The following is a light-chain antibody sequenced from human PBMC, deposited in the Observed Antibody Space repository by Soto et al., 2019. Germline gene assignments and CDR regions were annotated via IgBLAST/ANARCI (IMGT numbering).Light chain of an antibody. CDR2: STN. CDR1: TGAVTSGYY. CDR3: LLYYGGQLGV. V-gene: IGLV7-43*01. J-gene: IGLJ2*01. Sequence: QTVVTQEPSLTVSPGGTVTLTCATSTGAVTSGYYPNWFQQKPGQAPRALIYSTNNKYSWTPARFSGSLLGGKAALTLSSVQPEDEADYYCLLYYGGQLGVFGGGTKLTV.